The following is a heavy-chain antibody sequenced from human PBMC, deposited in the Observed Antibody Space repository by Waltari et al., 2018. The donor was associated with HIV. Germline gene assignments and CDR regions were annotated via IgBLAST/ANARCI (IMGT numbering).Heavy chain of an antibody. V-gene: IGHV3-33*01. CDR2: IWDDGGNE. J-gene: IGHJ4*03. D-gene: IGHD1-20*01. CDR1: GFIFNKFG. Sequence: QVQLAESGGGVVQPGRSLRLSCVASGFIFNKFGMHWVRQKPGKGLGWVAAIWDDGGNEYYADSVKGRFTISRDNSKNTLYLQMNSLRAEDTAVYYCARDWTITATTRVDFWGPGTLVTVSS. CDR3: ARDWTITATTRVDF.